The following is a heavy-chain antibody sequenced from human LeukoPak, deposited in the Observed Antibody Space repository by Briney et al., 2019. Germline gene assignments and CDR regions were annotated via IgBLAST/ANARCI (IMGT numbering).Heavy chain of an antibody. CDR1: GASFNTGDYY. J-gene: IGHJ4*02. Sequence: SQTLSLTCIVSGASFNTGDYYWHWIRQHPGKGLECIGYIYNSGSTYYNPSLKSRVTISVDTSKNHFSLRLTSVTAADSAVYYCARGAPPDSWGQGTLVTVSS. V-gene: IGHV4-31*03. CDR3: ARGAPPDS. CDR2: IYNSGST.